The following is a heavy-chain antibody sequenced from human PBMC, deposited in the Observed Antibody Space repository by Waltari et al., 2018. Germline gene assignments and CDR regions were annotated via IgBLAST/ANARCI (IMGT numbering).Heavy chain of an antibody. CDR1: GFTFSTYA. D-gene: IGHD3-10*01. CDR2: IIYDGPTS. CDR3: AKGIRATATYFYMDV. J-gene: IGHJ6*03. V-gene: IGHV3-23*04. Sequence: EARLEESGGGLEQPGKSLRLSCSASGFTFSTYAMTWVRQAPGKGLEWVSSIIYDGPTSFYADSVKGRCIISRDNSKSTLFLHLNSLRGDDTARYYCAKGIRATATYFYMDVWGKGTTVTVSS.